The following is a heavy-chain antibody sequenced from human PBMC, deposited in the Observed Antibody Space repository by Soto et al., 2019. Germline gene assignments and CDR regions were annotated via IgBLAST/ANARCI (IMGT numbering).Heavy chain of an antibody. CDR2: VSANNGHT. V-gene: IGHV1-18*01. D-gene: IGHD3-3*02. CDR3: ARNIERVNPKHFFYYYAMDV. Sequence: ASVKVSCKASGFNFSNYGLNWVRHAPGQGLEWMGWVSANNGHTNYAQNRQGRVSMTTDTATSTAYMELSGRKCDDGAGDSCARNIERVNPKHFFYYYAMDVWGQGTRVTVP. J-gene: IGHJ6*02. CDR1: GFNFSNYG.